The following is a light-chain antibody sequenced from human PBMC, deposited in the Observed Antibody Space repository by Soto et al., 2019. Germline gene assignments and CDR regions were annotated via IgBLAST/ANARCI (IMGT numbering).Light chain of an antibody. CDR3: QQYNNWHEYT. J-gene: IGKJ2*01. CDR2: DAS. Sequence: VVMTQSPGTLSASPGEGVTISCRASQSVVNSLAWYQQQPGKAPRLLIFDASTSVTGIPARFSGSGSGTEFTLTITSVQSEDFAVYYYQQYNNWHEYTFGQGTKLEIK. CDR1: QSVVNS. V-gene: IGKV3-15*01.